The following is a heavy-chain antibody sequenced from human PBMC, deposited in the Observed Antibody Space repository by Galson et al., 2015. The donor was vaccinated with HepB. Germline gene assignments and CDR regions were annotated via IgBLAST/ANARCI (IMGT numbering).Heavy chain of an antibody. D-gene: IGHD6-13*01. Sequence: SLRLSCAASGFTFSSYSMNWVRQAPGKGLEWVSYVSSISNNIYYADSVKGRFTVSRENAKNSLSLQMNSLRAEDTAVYYCARSHTTWYEVADYWGQGTLVTVSS. CDR1: GFTFSSYS. J-gene: IGHJ4*02. V-gene: IGHV3-48*04. CDR2: VSSISNNI. CDR3: ARSHTTWYEVADY.